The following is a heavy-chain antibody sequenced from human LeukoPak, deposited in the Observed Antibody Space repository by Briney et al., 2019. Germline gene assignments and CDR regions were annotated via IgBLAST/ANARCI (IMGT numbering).Heavy chain of an antibody. V-gene: IGHV4-4*07. CDR3: ARGISSVPTHGVEWFDP. D-gene: IGHD2-15*01. CDR1: GGSISSYY. Sequence: KPSETLSLTCTVSGGSISSYYWSWIRQPAGKGLEWIGRIYTSGSTNYNPSLKSRVTMSVDTSKNQFSLKLSSVTAADTAVYYCARGISSVPTHGVEWFDPWGQGTLVTVSS. CDR2: IYTSGST. J-gene: IGHJ5*02.